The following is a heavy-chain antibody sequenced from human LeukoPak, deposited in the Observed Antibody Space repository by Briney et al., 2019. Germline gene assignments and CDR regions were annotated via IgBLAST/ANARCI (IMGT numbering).Heavy chain of an antibody. Sequence: GGSLRLSCAASGFTFSDYYMSWIRQAPGKGLEWVSYISSSGSTIYYADSVKGRFTISRDNAKNSLYLQMNSLRAEDTAVYYCARDRYDSTYYYFDYWGQGTLVTVSS. J-gene: IGHJ4*02. CDR1: GFTFSDYY. D-gene: IGHD3-22*01. V-gene: IGHV3-11*01. CDR3: ARDRYDSTYYYFDY. CDR2: ISSSGSTI.